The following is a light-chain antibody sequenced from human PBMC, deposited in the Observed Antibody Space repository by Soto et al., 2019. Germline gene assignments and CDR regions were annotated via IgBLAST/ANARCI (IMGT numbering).Light chain of an antibody. Sequence: ESVLTQSPGTLSLSPGERATLSCRASQSVRNNYLAWYQQKPGQAPRLLFYGASNRATGIPDRFSGGGSGTDFTLTISRLEPEDCAVYYCQQYGSSPQNTFGQGTKLEIK. CDR2: GAS. CDR1: QSVRNNY. J-gene: IGKJ2*01. CDR3: QQYGSSPQNT. V-gene: IGKV3-20*01.